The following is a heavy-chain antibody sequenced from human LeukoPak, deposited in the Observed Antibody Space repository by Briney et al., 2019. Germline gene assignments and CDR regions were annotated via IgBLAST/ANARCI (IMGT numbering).Heavy chain of an antibody. V-gene: IGHV3-7*01. CDR3: ASKAEYYGSGSYYNY. CDR2: IKQDGSEK. Sequence: GGSLRLSCAASGFTFSSYWMSWVRQAPGKGLEGVANIKQDGSEKYYVDSVKGRFTISRDNAKNSLYLQMNSLRAEDTAVYYCASKAEYYGSGSYYNYWGQGTLVTVSS. CDR1: GFTFSSYW. J-gene: IGHJ4*02. D-gene: IGHD3-10*01.